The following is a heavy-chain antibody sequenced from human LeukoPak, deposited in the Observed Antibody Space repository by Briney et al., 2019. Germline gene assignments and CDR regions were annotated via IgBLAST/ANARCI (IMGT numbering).Heavy chain of an antibody. D-gene: IGHD3-22*01. J-gene: IGHJ4*02. CDR1: GYTFTSYY. V-gene: IGHV1-46*01. CDR2: INPSGGST. Sequence: ASVKVSCKASGYTFTSYYMHWVRQAPGQGLEWMGIINPSGGSTRYAQKFQGRVTMTRDMSTSTVYMALSSLRSEDTAVYYCARFHYDSRGYSSHWGQGTLVTVSS. CDR3: ARFHYDSRGYSSH.